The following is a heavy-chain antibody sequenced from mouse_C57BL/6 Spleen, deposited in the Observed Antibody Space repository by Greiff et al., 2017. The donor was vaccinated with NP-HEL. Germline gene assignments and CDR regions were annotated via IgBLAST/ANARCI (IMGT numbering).Heavy chain of an antibody. V-gene: IGHV1-82*01. CDR2: IYPGDGDT. CDR1: GYAFSSSW. J-gene: IGHJ3*01. CDR3: ARRRVYYGYDEGFAY. D-gene: IGHD2-2*01. Sequence: LEESGPELVKPGASVKISCKASGYAFSSSWMNWVKQRPGKGLEWIGRIYPGDGDTNYNGKFKGKATLTADKSSSTAYMQLSSLTSEDSAVYFCARRRVYYGYDEGFAYWGQGTLVTVSA.